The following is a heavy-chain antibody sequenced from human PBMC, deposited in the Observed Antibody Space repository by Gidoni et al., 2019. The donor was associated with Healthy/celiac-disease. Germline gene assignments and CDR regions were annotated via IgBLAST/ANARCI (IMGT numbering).Heavy chain of an antibody. CDR1: GFTFSSYA. Sequence: EVQLLESGGGLVQPGVSLRLSCAASGFTFSSYAMSWVRQAPVKGLEWGSAISGSGGSTYYADSVKGRFTISRDNSKNTLYQQMNSLRAEDTAVYYCAKEEQQLTMWGEFDYWGQGTLVTVSS. CDR2: ISGSGGST. J-gene: IGHJ4*02. D-gene: IGHD6-13*01. V-gene: IGHV3-23*01. CDR3: AKEEQQLTMWGEFDY.